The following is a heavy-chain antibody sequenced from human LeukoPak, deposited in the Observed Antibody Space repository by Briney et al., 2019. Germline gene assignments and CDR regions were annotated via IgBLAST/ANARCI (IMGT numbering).Heavy chain of an antibody. CDR2: IYSGGSP. CDR3: AGWRTYDSGSYNY. D-gene: IGHD3-10*01. Sequence: GGSLRLSCAASGFTVSSNDMSWVRQAPGKGLEWVSVIYSGGSPYYADSVKGRFTISRDNSKNTLYLQMNSLRAEDTALYYCAGWRTYDSGSYNYWGQGTLVTVSS. CDR1: GFTVSSND. J-gene: IGHJ4*02. V-gene: IGHV3-53*01.